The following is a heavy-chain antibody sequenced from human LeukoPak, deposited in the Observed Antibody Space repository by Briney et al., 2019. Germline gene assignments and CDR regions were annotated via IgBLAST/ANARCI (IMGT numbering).Heavy chain of an antibody. V-gene: IGHV3-21*01. CDR3: AREYDYVWGSYRSYYFDY. J-gene: IGHJ4*02. Sequence: GRSLRLSCAASGFTFSSYSMNWVRQAPGKGLEWVSSISSSSSYIYYADSVKGRFTTSRDNAKNSLYLQMNSLRAEDTAVYYCAREYDYVWGSYRSYYFDYWGQGTLVTVSS. CDR2: ISSSSSYI. D-gene: IGHD3-16*02. CDR1: GFTFSSYS.